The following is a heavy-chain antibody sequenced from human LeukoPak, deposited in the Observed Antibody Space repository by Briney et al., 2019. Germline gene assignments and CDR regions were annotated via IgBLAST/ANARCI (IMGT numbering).Heavy chain of an antibody. CDR2: ISYDGSIK. V-gene: IGHV3-30*18. CDR3: AKGGEMATIEESDY. Sequence: GGSLRLSCAASGFTFSTYAMHWVRQAPGRGLEWGTVISYDGSIKYYADSVKGRFTISRDNSKNTVYLQMHSLRDEDTAVYYCAKGGEMATIEESDYWGQGTLVTVSS. J-gene: IGHJ4*02. D-gene: IGHD5-24*01. CDR1: GFTFSTYA.